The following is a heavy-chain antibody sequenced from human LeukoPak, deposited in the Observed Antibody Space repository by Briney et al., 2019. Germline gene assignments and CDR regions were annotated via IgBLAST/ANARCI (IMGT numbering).Heavy chain of an antibody. CDR1: GGSISSYV. CDR2: IYSSGST. V-gene: IGHV4-59*08. D-gene: IGHD7-27*01. CDR3: ARRPTGDPKFDY. J-gene: IGHJ4*02. Sequence: SETLSLTCSVSGGSISSYVWTWIRQPPGKGLEWIGYIYSSGSTYYNPSLKSRVTISVDTSKNRFSLKLSTVTAADTAVYYCARRPTGDPKFDYWGQGTLVTVSS.